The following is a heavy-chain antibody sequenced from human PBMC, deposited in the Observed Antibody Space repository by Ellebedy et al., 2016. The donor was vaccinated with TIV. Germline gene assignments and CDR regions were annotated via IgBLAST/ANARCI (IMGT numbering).Heavy chain of an antibody. D-gene: IGHD3-16*01. CDR2: IYYSGST. V-gene: IGHV4-31*03. CDR1: GGSISSGGYY. Sequence: MPSETLSLTCTVSGGSISSGGYYWSWIRQHPGKSLEWIGYIYYSGSTYYNPSLKSRVTISVDTSKNQFSLKLSSVTAADTAVYYCATAGGSYGPGGYFDYWGQGTLVTVSS. CDR3: ATAGGSYGPGGYFDY. J-gene: IGHJ4*02.